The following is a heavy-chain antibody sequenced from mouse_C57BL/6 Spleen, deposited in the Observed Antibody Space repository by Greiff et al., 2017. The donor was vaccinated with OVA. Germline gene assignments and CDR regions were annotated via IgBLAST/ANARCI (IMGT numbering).Heavy chain of an antibody. J-gene: IGHJ4*01. CDR2: ISDGGSYT. V-gene: IGHV5-4*01. Sequence: DVKLVESGGGLVKPGGSLKLSCAASGFTFSSYAMSWVRQTPEKRLEWVATISDGGSYTYYPDNVKGRFTISRDHAKNNLYLQMSHLKSEDTAMYYCAREGDGNIYYAMDYWGQGTSVTVSS. CDR1: GFTFSSYA. CDR3: AREGDGNIYYAMDY. D-gene: IGHD2-1*01.